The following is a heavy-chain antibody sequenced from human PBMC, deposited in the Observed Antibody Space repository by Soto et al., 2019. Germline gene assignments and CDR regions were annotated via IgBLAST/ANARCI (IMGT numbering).Heavy chain of an antibody. CDR2: ISSSSSTI. Sequence: EGSLRLSFAASGFTFSSYSMNWVRQAPGKGLEWVSYISSSSSTIYYGYSVKVRFTISRDNAKNSLYLQMNSLRDEDTAVYYCARGPYQRSYCYYGRDXWCQGTSVPVS. CDR3: ARGPYQRSYCYYGRDX. D-gene: IGHD3-10*01. CDR1: GFTFSSYS. V-gene: IGHV3-48*02. J-gene: IGHJ6*02.